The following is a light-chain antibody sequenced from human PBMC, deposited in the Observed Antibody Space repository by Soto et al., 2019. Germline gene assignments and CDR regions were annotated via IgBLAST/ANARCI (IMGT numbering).Light chain of an antibody. CDR2: DAS. J-gene: IGKJ5*01. Sequence: EIVLSQSPGTLSLSPGERVTLFCSASQSVTRYLAWYQQKPGQAPRLLISDASGRATGIPDRFSGSGSETDFSLTINRLEPEDFAVYFCQQYGSSPITFGQGTRLEI. CDR1: QSVTRY. CDR3: QQYGSSPIT. V-gene: IGKV3-20*01.